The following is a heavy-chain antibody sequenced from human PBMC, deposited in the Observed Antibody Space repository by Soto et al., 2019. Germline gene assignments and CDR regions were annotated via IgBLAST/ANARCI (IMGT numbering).Heavy chain of an antibody. D-gene: IGHD3-10*01. CDR1: GFTFDDYA. J-gene: IGHJ6*02. CDR3: AKDMRGGSSSSRYYYGLDV. CDR2: ISWNSGTI. V-gene: IGHV3-9*01. Sequence: EVQLVESGGGLVQPGRSLRLSCAASGFTFDDYAMHWVRQAPGNGLEWVSGISWNSGTIVDAESVKGRFTISRNNAKNSLYLQMNRLRGEDTALYYGAKDMRGGSSSSRYYYGLDVWGQGTTVTVSS.